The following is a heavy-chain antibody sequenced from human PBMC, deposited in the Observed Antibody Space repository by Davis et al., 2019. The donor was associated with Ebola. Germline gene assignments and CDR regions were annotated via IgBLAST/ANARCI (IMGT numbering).Heavy chain of an antibody. V-gene: IGHV1-18*01. D-gene: IGHD1-1*01. CDR3: ARAQFPTTSDH. J-gene: IGHJ4*02. CDR1: GYIFTTYA. Sequence: ASVKVSCKASGYIFTTYAMHWVRQAPGQGLEWMGWINPHNGNTNYAQNVQGRVTMTTDTSTSTAYMEVGSLKSDDTAVYYCARAQFPTTSDHWGQGTLVTVSS. CDR2: INPHNGNT.